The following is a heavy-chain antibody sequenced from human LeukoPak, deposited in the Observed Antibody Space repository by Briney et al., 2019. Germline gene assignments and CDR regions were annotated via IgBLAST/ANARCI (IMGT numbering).Heavy chain of an antibody. CDR3: ARGTHYQLLYAFDI. V-gene: IGHV4-30-4*07. J-gene: IGHJ3*02. D-gene: IGHD2-2*01. CDR2: IYYSGST. CDR1: GGSISSGGYS. Sequence: SQTLSLTCAVSGGSISSGGYSWSWIRQPPGKGLEWIGYIYYSGSTNYNPSLKSRVTISVDTSKNQFSLKLSSVTAADTAVYYCARGTHYQLLYAFDIWGQGTMVTVSS.